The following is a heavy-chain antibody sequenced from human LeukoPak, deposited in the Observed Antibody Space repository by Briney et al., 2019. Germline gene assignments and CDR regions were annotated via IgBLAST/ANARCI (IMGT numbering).Heavy chain of an antibody. CDR2: ISYDGSNK. D-gene: IGHD1-14*01. Sequence: PGGSLRLSCAAAGFTFSSYGMDWVRQAPGKGLEWVAFISYDGSNKYYADSVKGRFTISRDNSKNTLYLQMNSLRAEDTAVYYCAKDRPRGPNLRALHYYYYGMDVWGQGTTVTVSS. CDR3: AKDRPRGPNLRALHYYYYGMDV. V-gene: IGHV3-30*18. CDR1: GFTFSSYG. J-gene: IGHJ6*02.